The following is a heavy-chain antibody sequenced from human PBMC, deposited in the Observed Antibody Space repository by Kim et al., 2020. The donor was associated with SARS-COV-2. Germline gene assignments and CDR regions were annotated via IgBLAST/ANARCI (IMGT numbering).Heavy chain of an antibody. V-gene: IGHV3-30*02. J-gene: IGHJ4*02. D-gene: IGHD3-16*01. CDR3: AKDRLWGNDYFDD. Sequence: SPSCLQGRSTISRQSSKHTLYLKMNSLRAEDTAVYYCAKDRLWGNDYFDDWGQGNLVTVSS.